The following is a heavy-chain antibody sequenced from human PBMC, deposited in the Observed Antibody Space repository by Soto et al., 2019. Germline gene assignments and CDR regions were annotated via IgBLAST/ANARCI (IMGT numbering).Heavy chain of an antibody. CDR1: GYTFTSYA. Sequence: ASVKVSCKASGYTFTSYAMHWVRQAPGQRLEWMGWINAGNGNTKYSQKFQGRVTITRDTSASTAYMELSSLRSEDTAVYYCARSVFPPHYYYYYMDVWGKGTRVTFS. CDR3: ARSVFPPHYYYYYMDV. V-gene: IGHV1-3*01. CDR2: INAGNGNT. J-gene: IGHJ6*03.